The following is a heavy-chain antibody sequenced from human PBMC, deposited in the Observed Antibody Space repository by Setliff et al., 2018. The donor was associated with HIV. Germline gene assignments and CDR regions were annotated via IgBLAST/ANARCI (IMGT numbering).Heavy chain of an antibody. CDR2: VSYTGRT. J-gene: IGHJ3*02. D-gene: IGHD2-21*02. Sequence: PSETLSLTCSVSGDSISSGSYFWGWIRQTPGRGLEWIGSVSYTGRTYYNPSLKSRVTISIDTSRNQFSLNLSSVTAADTAVYYCVRHNPTVVTDGYDIWGHGTKVTVSS. CDR3: VRHNPTVVTDGYDI. CDR1: GDSISSGSYF. V-gene: IGHV4-39*01.